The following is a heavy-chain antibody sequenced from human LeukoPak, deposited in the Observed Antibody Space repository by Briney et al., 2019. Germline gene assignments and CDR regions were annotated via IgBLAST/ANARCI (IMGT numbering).Heavy chain of an antibody. V-gene: IGHV5-51*01. Sequence: GESLKISCKASGYSFTNYWIGWVRQMPGKGLEWMGIIYPGDSDTRYSPSFQGQVTISADKSISTAYLQRSSLQASDTAMYYCATYAGSSSKYFQDWSQGTLVTVSS. CDR3: ATYAGSSSKYFQD. J-gene: IGHJ1*01. D-gene: IGHD3-10*01. CDR1: GYSFTNYW. CDR2: IYPGDSDT.